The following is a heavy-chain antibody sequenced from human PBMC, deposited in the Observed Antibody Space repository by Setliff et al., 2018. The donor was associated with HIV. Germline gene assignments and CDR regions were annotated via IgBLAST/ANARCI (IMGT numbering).Heavy chain of an antibody. D-gene: IGHD3-9*01. CDR1: GYTFTKFD. V-gene: IGHV1-8*01. Sequence: ASVKVSCKASGYTFTKFDINWVRQATGQGLEWMGWMNPSSGNTGFAQKFQGRVAMTRNTSISTAYMELRSLRSEDTAVYFCAGTWGAGVTGYWFEPWGQGTRVTVSS. J-gene: IGHJ5*02. CDR2: MNPSSGNT. CDR3: AGTWGAGVTGYWFEP.